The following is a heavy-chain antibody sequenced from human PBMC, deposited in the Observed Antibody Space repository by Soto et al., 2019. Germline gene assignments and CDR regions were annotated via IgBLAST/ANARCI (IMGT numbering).Heavy chain of an antibody. Sequence: EVQLVESGGGLVQPGGSLRPSCAASGFTLSSYSMHWVRQAPGKGLEWVSYISSSGTTIYYADSVKGRFTVSRDTGKNSLYLQMNSLRDEDSALYYCAGEEAKWLRFSRVDSWGQGTQVTVSS. CDR1: GFTLSSYS. J-gene: IGHJ4*02. V-gene: IGHV3-48*02. D-gene: IGHD5-12*01. CDR3: AGEEAKWLRFSRVDS. CDR2: ISSSGTTI.